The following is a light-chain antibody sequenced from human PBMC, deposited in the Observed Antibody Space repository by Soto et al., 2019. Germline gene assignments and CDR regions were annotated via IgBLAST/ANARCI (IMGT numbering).Light chain of an antibody. Sequence: DIQMTQSPSTLSASVGARVPITWRASQSISVWLAWYQQKAGKAPNLLIHGASSLQSGVPPRYSGSGYGTDFTLTISSLQPEDFATYYCQQANSFPITFGQGTRLEIK. V-gene: IGKV1-12*01. CDR3: QQANSFPIT. J-gene: IGKJ5*01. CDR2: GAS. CDR1: QSISVW.